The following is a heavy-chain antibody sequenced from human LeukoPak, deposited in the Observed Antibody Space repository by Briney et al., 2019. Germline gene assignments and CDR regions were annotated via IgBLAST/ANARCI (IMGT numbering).Heavy chain of an antibody. CDR1: GGSISSGVYY. V-gene: IGHV4-31*03. CDR3: ARGGDYYGSGNKDY. Sequence: SETLSLTCTVSGGSISSGVYYWSWIRQHPGKGLEWIGYIYYSGSTYYNPSLKSRVTISVDTSKNQFSLKLSSVTAADTAVYYCARGGDYYGSGNKDYWGQGTLVTVSS. D-gene: IGHD3-10*01. CDR2: IYYSGST. J-gene: IGHJ4*02.